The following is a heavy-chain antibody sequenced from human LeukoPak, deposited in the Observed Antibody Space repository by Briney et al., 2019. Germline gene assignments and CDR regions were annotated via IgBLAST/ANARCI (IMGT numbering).Heavy chain of an antibody. J-gene: IGHJ4*02. D-gene: IGHD3-3*01. Sequence: SETLSLACTVSGGSISSGSYYWSWIRQPAGKGLEWIGRIYTSGSTNYNPSLKSRVTISVDTSKNQFSLKLSSVTAADTAVYYCARGGGYDFWSGYSPFDYWGQGTLVTVSS. V-gene: IGHV4-61*02. CDR2: IYTSGST. CDR1: GGSISSGSYY. CDR3: ARGGGYDFWSGYSPFDY.